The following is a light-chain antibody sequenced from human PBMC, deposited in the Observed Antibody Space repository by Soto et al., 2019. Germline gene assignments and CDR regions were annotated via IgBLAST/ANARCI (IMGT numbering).Light chain of an antibody. CDR3: CSYAGSSTGI. V-gene: IGLV2-23*01. CDR2: EDS. Sequence: QSALTQPASVSGSPGQSITISCTGTSSDVGRYDLVSWYQQHPGKAPKLMIYEDSKRPSGDSYRFSGSKSGNTASLTISGLQPDDEADYYCCSYAGSSTGIFGGGTRLTVL. CDR1: SSDVGRYDL. J-gene: IGLJ2*01.